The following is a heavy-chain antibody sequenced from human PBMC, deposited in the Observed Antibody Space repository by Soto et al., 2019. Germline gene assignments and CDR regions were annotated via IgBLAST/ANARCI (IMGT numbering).Heavy chain of an antibody. CDR3: ARVASSYDYIWGSSLPWIGWFDP. J-gene: IGHJ5*02. V-gene: IGHV4-31*03. Sequence: QVQLQESGPGLVKPSQTLSLTCTVSGGSISSGGYYWSWIRQHPGKGLEWIGYIYYSGSTYYNPSLKSRVTISVDTSKNQFSLKLSSVTAADTAVYYCARVASSYDYIWGSSLPWIGWFDPWGQGTLVTVSS. CDR1: GGSISSGGYY. CDR2: IYYSGST. D-gene: IGHD3-16*01.